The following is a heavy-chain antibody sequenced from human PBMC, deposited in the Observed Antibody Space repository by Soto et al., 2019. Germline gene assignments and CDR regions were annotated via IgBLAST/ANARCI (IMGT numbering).Heavy chain of an antibody. J-gene: IGHJ4*02. D-gene: IGHD1-26*01. Sequence: QVQLVQSGTEVKKPGASVKVSCKASGYTVTDYYIHWVRQAPGQGLEWMGWIDPKNGGTIYAQKFQDRVTMTKDTSISPAYMDLSRLTSDDTALYYCARDDYGIYPYWGQGTLVTVSS. CDR1: GYTVTDYY. V-gene: IGHV1-2*02. CDR3: ARDDYGIYPY. CDR2: IDPKNGGT.